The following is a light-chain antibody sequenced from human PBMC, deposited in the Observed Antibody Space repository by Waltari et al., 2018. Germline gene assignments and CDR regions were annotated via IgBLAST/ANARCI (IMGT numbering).Light chain of an antibody. CDR3: QQAYTTV. CDR1: QTINTY. CDR2: VTK. V-gene: IGKV1-39*01. Sequence: DMQLTQSPSSLSASVGDRVTVTCRASQTINTYINWYQNKPGKAPKLLIYVTKRLRSGVPSRFSGHGSGTDFSLTISSLQPEDFATYYCQQAYTTVFGGGTRVDI. J-gene: IGKJ4*01.